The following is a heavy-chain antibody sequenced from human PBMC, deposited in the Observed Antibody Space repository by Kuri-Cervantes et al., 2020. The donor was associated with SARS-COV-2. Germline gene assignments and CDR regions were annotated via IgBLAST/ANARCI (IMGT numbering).Heavy chain of an antibody. J-gene: IGHJ4*02. CDR1: GSTFSSYS. Sequence: GALRLSCAASGSTFSSYSMNWVRQAPGKGLEWVSYISPSSRNIIYNADSVKGRFTISRDNAKNLLYLQMNNLRVEDTAIYYCAREEIVGATTILDYWGQGTLVTVSS. V-gene: IGHV3-48*01. D-gene: IGHD1-26*01. CDR2: ISPSSRNII. CDR3: AREEIVGATTILDY.